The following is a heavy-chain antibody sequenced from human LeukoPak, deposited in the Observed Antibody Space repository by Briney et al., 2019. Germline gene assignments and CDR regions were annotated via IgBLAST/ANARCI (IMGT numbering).Heavy chain of an antibody. D-gene: IGHD3-9*01. Sequence: GGSLRLSCAASGFTFSDYEMHWVRQAPGKGLEWVSYISSSGSSIYYADSVKGRFTISRDNAKNSLYLQMNSLRAEDTAVYYCARCRAGYIYTWGQGTLVTVPS. J-gene: IGHJ5*02. CDR1: GFTFSDYE. V-gene: IGHV3-48*03. CDR2: ISSSGSSI. CDR3: ARCRAGYIYT.